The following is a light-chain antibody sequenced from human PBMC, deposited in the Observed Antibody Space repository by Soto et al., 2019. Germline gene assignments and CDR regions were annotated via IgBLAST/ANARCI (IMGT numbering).Light chain of an antibody. Sequence: ELVLTQSPGTLYLSPGERGTLSCRASQNLGTLYLAWFQQKSGQSPRLLIYSASRRATGIPDRFTGSGSGTDFTLTINRVEPEDFAVYFCQQYAGSPRTFGQGTKVDIK. CDR2: SAS. J-gene: IGKJ1*01. CDR3: QQYAGSPRT. CDR1: QNLGTLY. V-gene: IGKV3-20*01.